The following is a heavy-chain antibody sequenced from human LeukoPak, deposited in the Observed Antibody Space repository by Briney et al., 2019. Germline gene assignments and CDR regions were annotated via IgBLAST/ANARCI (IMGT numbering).Heavy chain of an antibody. V-gene: IGHV3-30*03. CDR1: GFTFTSYD. CDR3: ARDFETGYPSGWFDP. CDR2: ISYDGSNN. J-gene: IGHJ5*02. Sequence: GGSLRLSCAASGFTFTSYDMHWVRQAPGKGLEWVAIISYDGSNNYYADSVKGRFTISRDNSKNTLYLQMNSLRAEDTAVYYCARDFETGYPSGWFDPWGQGTLVTVSS. D-gene: IGHD3-9*01.